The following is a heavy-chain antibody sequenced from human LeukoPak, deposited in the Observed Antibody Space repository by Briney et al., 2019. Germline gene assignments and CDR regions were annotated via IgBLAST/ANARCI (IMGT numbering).Heavy chain of an antibody. CDR1: GDSVSSNSAA. Sequence: SQTLSLTCAISGDSVSSNSAAWNWLRQSPSRGLEWLGRTYYRSKWYNDYAVSVKSRITINPDTSKNQFSLQLNSVTPEDTAVYYCARESSYYYDSSGYYFGCLDYWGQGTLVTVSS. D-gene: IGHD3-22*01. J-gene: IGHJ4*02. CDR3: ARESSYYYDSSGYYFGCLDY. V-gene: IGHV6-1*01. CDR2: TYYRSKWYN.